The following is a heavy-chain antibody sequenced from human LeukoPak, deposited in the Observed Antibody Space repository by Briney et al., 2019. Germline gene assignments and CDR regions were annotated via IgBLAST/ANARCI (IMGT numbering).Heavy chain of an antibody. J-gene: IGHJ6*02. D-gene: IGHD6-19*01. Sequence: GASVKVSCKASGYTFTGYYMHWVRQAPGQGLEWMGWINPNSGGTNYAQKFQGWVTMTRDTSISTAYMELSSLRSEDTAVYYCATSTWLAYYYYYGMDVWGQGTTVTVSS. V-gene: IGHV1-2*04. CDR1: GYTFTGYY. CDR2: INPNSGGT. CDR3: ATSTWLAYYYYYGMDV.